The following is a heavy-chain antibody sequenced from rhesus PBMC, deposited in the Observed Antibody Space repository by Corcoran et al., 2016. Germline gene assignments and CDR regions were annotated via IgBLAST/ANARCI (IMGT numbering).Heavy chain of an antibody. D-gene: IGHD1-14*01. V-gene: IGHV4S7*01. CDR1: GGSISGGYGC. CDR3: ARGDQVTTGFDY. J-gene: IGHJ4*01. Sequence: QVQLQESGPGLLKPSETLSLTCAVSGGSISGGYGCGWIRQPPGKGLEWIGSMYSTSGNSCYNPSLKLRVAISTDTAKNQFSLKLSSLTAADTAVYYCARGDQVTTGFDYGGQGVLVTVSS. CDR2: MYSTSGNS.